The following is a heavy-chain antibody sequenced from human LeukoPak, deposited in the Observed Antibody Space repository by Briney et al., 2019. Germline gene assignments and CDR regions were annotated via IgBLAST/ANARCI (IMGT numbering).Heavy chain of an antibody. D-gene: IGHD3-22*01. J-gene: IGHJ4*02. V-gene: IGHV3-48*01. CDR3: ATAPGSYYDSSGPDY. CDR1: GFTFSSYS. CDR2: ISSSSSTI. Sequence: GGSLRLSCAASGFTFSSYSMSWVRLAPGKGLEWVSYISSSSSTIYYADSVKGRFTISRDNAKNSLYLQMNSLRAEDTAVYYCATAPGSYYDSSGPDYWGQGTLVTVSS.